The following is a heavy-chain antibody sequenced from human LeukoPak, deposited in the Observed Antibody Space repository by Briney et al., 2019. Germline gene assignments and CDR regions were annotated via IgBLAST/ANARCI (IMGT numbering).Heavy chain of an antibody. CDR2: IYYSGST. CDR1: GGSISSYY. Sequence: SETLSLTCTVSGGSISSYYWSWIRQPPGKGPEWIGYIYYSGSTNYNPSLKSRVTISVDTSKNQFSLKLSSVTAADTAVYYCARDGGYCSSTSCLNWFDPWGQGTLVTVSS. V-gene: IGHV4-59*01. J-gene: IGHJ5*02. CDR3: ARDGGYCSSTSCLNWFDP. D-gene: IGHD2-2*01.